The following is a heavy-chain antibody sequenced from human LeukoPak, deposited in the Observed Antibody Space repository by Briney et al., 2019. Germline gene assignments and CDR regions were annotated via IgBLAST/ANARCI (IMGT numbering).Heavy chain of an antibody. V-gene: IGHV3-66*01. Sequence: GGSLRLSCAASGFTVSNNYMSWVRQAPGKGLEWVSLIYSGGSTSYADSVKGRFTISRDNSKNTLYLQMNSLRAEDTAVYYCARWRIQLWFSYFDYWGQGTLVTVSS. CDR2: IYSGGST. CDR3: ARWRIQLWFSYFDY. CDR1: GFTVSNNY. J-gene: IGHJ4*02. D-gene: IGHD5-18*01.